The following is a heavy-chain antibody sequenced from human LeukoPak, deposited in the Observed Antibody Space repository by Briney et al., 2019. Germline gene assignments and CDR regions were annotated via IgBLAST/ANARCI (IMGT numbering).Heavy chain of an antibody. CDR1: GGSISSYY. Sequence: PSETLSLTCTVSGGSISSYYWSWIRQPPGKGLEWIGYIYYSGSTNYNPSLKSRVTISVDTSKNQFSLKLSSVTAADTAVYYCARDTGITIFGVVPDDNWFDPWGQGTLVTVSS. CDR2: IYYSGST. D-gene: IGHD3-3*01. V-gene: IGHV4-59*01. CDR3: ARDTGITIFGVVPDDNWFDP. J-gene: IGHJ5*02.